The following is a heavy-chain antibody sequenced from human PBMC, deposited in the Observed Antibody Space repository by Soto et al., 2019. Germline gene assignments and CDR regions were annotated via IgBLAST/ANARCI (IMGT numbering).Heavy chain of an antibody. CDR3: VRERGPFDAFDI. Sequence: SLRLSCSASGFGFRTYGMHWVRQAPGNGLELVAVIWANGINKYYADSVRGRLTISRDNSKNTLDLQMNSLRAEDTALYYCVRERGPFDAFDIWGLGTMVTVSS. V-gene: IGHV3-33*01. J-gene: IGHJ3*02. CDR1: GFGFRTYG. CDR2: IWANGINK.